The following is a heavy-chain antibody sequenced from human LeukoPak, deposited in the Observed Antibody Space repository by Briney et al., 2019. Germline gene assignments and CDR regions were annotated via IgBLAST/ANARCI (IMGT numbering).Heavy chain of an antibody. CDR1: GGSISGSGYY. CDR2: IHYSGTS. V-gene: IGHV4-39*06. Sequence: SETLSLTCTVSGGSISGSGYYWVWIRQPPGKGLEWIGSIHYSGTSYYNSSLKSRVTISVDTSNMTAADTAVYYCARIGLGSSEDYWGQGTLVTVSS. CDR3: ARIGLGSSEDY. D-gene: IGHD2-2*01. J-gene: IGHJ4*02.